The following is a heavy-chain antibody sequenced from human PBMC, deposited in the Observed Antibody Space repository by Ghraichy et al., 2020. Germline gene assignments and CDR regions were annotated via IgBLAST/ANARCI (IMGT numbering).Heavy chain of an antibody. D-gene: IGHD2-21*02. J-gene: IGHJ5*02. CDR2: ISFDGSNI. V-gene: IGHV3-30*03. Sequence: LSLTCAASGFTFSSYGMNWVRQAPGKGLEWVAVISFDGSNIHYADSVKGRFTISRDNSKNTLYLQMNSLRAEDTAVYYWSRSLGNCGGDCSHPGGFDPWGQGTLVTVSS. CDR1: GFTFSSYG. CDR3: SRSLGNCGGDCSHPGGFDP.